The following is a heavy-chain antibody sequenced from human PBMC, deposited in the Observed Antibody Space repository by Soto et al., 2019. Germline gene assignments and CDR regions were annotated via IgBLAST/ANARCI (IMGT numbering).Heavy chain of an antibody. J-gene: IGHJ3*02. CDR1: GFTFSSYS. CDR2: ISSSSSYI. V-gene: IGHV3-21*01. Sequence: GGSLRLSCAASGFTFSSYSMNWVRQAPGKGLEWVSSISSSSSYIYYADSVKGRFTISRDNAKNSLYLQMNSLRAEDTAVYYCARGRDIVVVVAATNDAFDIWGQGTMVTVSS. D-gene: IGHD2-15*01. CDR3: ARGRDIVVVVAATNDAFDI.